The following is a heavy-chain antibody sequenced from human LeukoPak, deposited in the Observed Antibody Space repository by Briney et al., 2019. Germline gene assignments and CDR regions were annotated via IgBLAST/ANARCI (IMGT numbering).Heavy chain of an antibody. V-gene: IGHV4-34*01. J-gene: IGHJ6*02. CDR1: GGSFSGYY. Sequence: SETLSLTCAVYGGSFSGYYWSWIRQPPGKGLEWIGEINHSGSTNYNPSLKSRVTISVDTSKNQFSLKLSSVTAADTAVYYCARVYDYSRYYYYGMDVWGQGTTVTVSS. CDR2: INHSGST. D-gene: IGHD4-11*01. CDR3: ARVYDYSRYYYYGMDV.